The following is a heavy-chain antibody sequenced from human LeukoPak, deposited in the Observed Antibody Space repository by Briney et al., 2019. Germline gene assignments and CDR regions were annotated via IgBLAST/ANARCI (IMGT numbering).Heavy chain of an antibody. J-gene: IGHJ2*01. CDR2: FYYSGST. V-gene: IGHV4-59*01. D-gene: IGHD4-17*01. CDR1: GGSISSYY. CDR3: ARVHGDYWYFDL. Sequence: SETLSLTCTVSGGSISSYYWSWIRQPPGKGLEWIGYFYYSGSTNYNPSLKSRVTISVDTSKNQFSLKLSSVTAADTAVYYCARVHGDYWYFDLWGRGTLVTVSS.